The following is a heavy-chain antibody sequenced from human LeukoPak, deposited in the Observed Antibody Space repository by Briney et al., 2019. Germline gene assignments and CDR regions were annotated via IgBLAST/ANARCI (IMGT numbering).Heavy chain of an antibody. J-gene: IGHJ4*02. Sequence: ASVKVSCKTSGYTFTNYGISWVRQAPGQGLEWVGWISAKNGNTNYAQKFQGRVTMTTDTSTSTAYMELRSLRSDDTAVYYCARDRGSGWFIYWGQGTPVTVSS. V-gene: IGHV1-18*01. CDR2: ISAKNGNT. CDR1: GYTFTNYG. D-gene: IGHD6-19*01. CDR3: ARDRGSGWFIY.